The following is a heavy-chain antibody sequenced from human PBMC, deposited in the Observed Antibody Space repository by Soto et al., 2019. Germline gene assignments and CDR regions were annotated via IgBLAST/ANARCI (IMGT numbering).Heavy chain of an antibody. Sequence: PGGSLRLSCAASGSTSSSYAMHWVRQAPGKGLEWVAVISYDGSNKYYADSVKGRFTISRDNSKNTLYLQMNSLRAEDTAVYYCARDRRGHYDCSCYYLVGNAFYIWGQRTMVTVSS. V-gene: IGHV3-30-3*01. CDR2: ISYDGSNK. D-gene: IGHD3-22*01. CDR3: ARDRRGHYDCSCYYLVGNAFYI. CDR1: GSTSSSYA. J-gene: IGHJ3*02.